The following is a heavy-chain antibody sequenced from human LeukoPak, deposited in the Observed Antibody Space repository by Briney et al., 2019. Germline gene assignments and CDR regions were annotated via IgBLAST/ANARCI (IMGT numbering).Heavy chain of an antibody. J-gene: IGHJ4*02. D-gene: IGHD3-10*01. CDR3: ARHVGNSGSGSYLTYFDY. Sequence: PSETLSLTCTVSGGSLSSYYWSWIRQPPGKGLEWIGHIYYSGSTHYNTSLKSRVTISVDTSKNQFSLKLRSVTAADTAVYYCARHVGNSGSGSYLTYFDYWGQGTLVSVSS. CDR1: GGSLSSYY. V-gene: IGHV4-59*08. CDR2: IYYSGST.